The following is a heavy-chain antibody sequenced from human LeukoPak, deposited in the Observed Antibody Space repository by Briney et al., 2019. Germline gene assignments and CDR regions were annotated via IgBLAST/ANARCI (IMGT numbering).Heavy chain of an antibody. CDR2: TSGDGVNT. V-gene: IGHV3-23*01. CDR3: ATRYGSGSYSAY. J-gene: IGHJ4*02. D-gene: IGHD3-10*01. Sequence: QTGGSLRLSCAAPGFTFSNYAMSWVRQAPGKGLEWVSATSGDGVNTYHADSVKGRFTISRDNAKNSLYLQMNSLRAEDTAVYYCATRYGSGSYSAYWGQGTLVTVSS. CDR1: GFTFSNYA.